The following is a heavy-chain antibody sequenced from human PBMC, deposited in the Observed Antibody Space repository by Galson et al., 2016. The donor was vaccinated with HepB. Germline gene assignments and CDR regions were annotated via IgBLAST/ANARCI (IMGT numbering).Heavy chain of an antibody. V-gene: IGHV3-7*03. J-gene: IGHJ4*02. CDR2: VKRDGSER. CDR1: GFTFSSYW. D-gene: IGHD3-10*01. CDR3: ARGANRGRPFDY. Sequence: SLRLSCAASGFTFSSYWMSWVRQAPGKGLEWVANVKRDGSERYYVDSVKGRFTISRDNAKNSPFLQMNSLRVEDTAVYYCARGANRGRPFDYWGQGTLVTVPS.